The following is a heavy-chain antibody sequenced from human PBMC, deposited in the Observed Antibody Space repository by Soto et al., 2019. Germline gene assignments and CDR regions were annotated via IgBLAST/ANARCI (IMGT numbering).Heavy chain of an antibody. D-gene: IGHD3-3*01. Sequence: GASVKVSCKASGYTFTCYGISWVRQAPGQGLEWMGWISAHNGNTNYAQKLQGRVTMTTDTSTSTAYMELRSLRSDDTAVYYCARVRQDDFWSGYSRYYYYYMDVWGKGTTVTVSS. CDR3: ARVRQDDFWSGYSRYYYYYMDV. CDR2: ISAHNGNT. CDR1: GYTFTCYG. V-gene: IGHV1-18*04. J-gene: IGHJ6*03.